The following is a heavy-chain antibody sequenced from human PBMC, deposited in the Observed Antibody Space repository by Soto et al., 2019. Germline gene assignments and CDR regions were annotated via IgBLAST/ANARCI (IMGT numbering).Heavy chain of an antibody. J-gene: IGHJ3*02. CDR2: ISYSGST. D-gene: IGHD3-3*01. Sequence: SETLSLTCTVSGGSFSGGGYYWSWIRQHPGKGLEWMGYISYSGSTKYKPSLQSRITISVDTSKNQFSLRLTSVTAADTAIYFCARTSIFAVVLNAFDIWGPRTLVTVSS. CDR1: GGSFSGGGYY. V-gene: IGHV4-31*03. CDR3: ARTSIFAVVLNAFDI.